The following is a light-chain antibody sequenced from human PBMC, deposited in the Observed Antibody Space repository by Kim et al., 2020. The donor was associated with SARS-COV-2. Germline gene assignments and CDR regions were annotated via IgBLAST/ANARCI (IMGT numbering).Light chain of an antibody. V-gene: IGKV3-20*01. CDR2: DAS. J-gene: IGKJ1*01. CDR1: QTVRTS. Sequence: LSPGERATLSCMARQTVRTSLAWYQQKPGQAPRLLIYDASNRATGISDRFSGSGFGTDFTLTISGLEPEDFAVFYCHQYGVSPQTFGQGTKVDIK. CDR3: HQYGVSPQT.